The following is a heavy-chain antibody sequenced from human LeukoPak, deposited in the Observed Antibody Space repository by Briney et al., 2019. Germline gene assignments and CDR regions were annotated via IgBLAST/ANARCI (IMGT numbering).Heavy chain of an antibody. J-gene: IGHJ4*02. D-gene: IGHD5-18*01. V-gene: IGHV5-51*01. CDR3: VRSRGYSYGYSYYFDY. CDR2: IYPGDSET. Sequence: GESLKFSCKCSGYSFTSYWIGWVRQMPGKGLEWMGIIYPGDSETRYSPSFQGQVTISADKSISTAYLQWSSLKASDTAMYYCVRSRGYSYGYSYYFDYWGQGALVTVSS. CDR1: GYSFTSYW.